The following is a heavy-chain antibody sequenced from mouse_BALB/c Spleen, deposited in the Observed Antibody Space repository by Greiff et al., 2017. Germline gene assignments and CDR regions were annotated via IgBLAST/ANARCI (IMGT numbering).Heavy chain of an antibody. D-gene: IGHD2-4*01. Sequence: QVQLQQSGAELVKPGASVKLSCKASGYTFTSYYMYWVKQRPGQGLEWIGEINPSNGGTNFNEKFKSKATLTVDKSSSTAYMQLSSLTSEDSAVYYCTSGRLRRGYYFDYWGQGTTLTVSS. CDR1: GYTFTSYY. CDR3: TSGRLRRGYYFDY. CDR2: INPSNGGT. V-gene: IGHV1S81*02. J-gene: IGHJ2*01.